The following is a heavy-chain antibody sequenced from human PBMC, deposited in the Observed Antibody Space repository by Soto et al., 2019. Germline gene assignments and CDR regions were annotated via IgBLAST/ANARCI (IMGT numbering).Heavy chain of an antibody. CDR3: ARSGDNYNRLDY. J-gene: IGHJ4*02. CDR2: SSSSGTFS. Sequence: GGSLRLSCEGSGFTFSDYYISWIRQAPGKGLEWISYSSSSGTFSRYADSVKGRFSISRDNTKNLLYLQMNSLRAEDTAVYYCARSGDNYNRLDYWGQGTPVTVSS. V-gene: IGHV3-11*06. CDR1: GFTFSDYY. D-gene: IGHD1-1*01.